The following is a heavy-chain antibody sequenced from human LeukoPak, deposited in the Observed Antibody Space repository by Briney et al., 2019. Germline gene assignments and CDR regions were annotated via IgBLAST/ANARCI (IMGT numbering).Heavy chain of an antibody. Sequence: PSETLSLTCSVSGVPITVYHRIWIRQPPGKGLEFIGYIHYTGSTNYNSSLTSRISISTDTSKNQFSLKMTSVTAADTAVYYCARFHPNWGLDYWGQGILVTVSS. V-gene: IGHV4-59*01. CDR2: IHYTGST. J-gene: IGHJ4*02. CDR1: GVPITVYH. D-gene: IGHD7-27*01. CDR3: ARFHPNWGLDY.